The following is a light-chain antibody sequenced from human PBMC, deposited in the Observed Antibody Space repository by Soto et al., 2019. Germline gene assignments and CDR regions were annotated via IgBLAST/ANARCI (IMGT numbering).Light chain of an antibody. V-gene: IGKV1-5*01. Sequence: DIQMTQSPSTLSASVGDRVTITCRASQSISSWLAWYQQKPGQAPKLLIYDASSLESGVPSRFSGSGSGTEFTLTISSLQPDDFATDYCQQYNSYSPWTFGQGTKVEIK. CDR3: QQYNSYSPWT. J-gene: IGKJ1*01. CDR1: QSISSW. CDR2: DAS.